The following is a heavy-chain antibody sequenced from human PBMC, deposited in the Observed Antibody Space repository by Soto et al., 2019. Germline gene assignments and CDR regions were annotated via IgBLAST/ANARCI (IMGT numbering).Heavy chain of an antibody. CDR3: ARDIVARLSPKDRLCSICGMDV. CDR1: GFTFSSYA. V-gene: IGHV3-30-3*01. J-gene: IGHJ6*02. Sequence: QVQLVESGGGVVQPGRSLRLSCAASGFTFSSYAMHWVRQAPGKGLEWVAVISYDGSNKYYADSVKGRFTISRDNSKNTLYLQMNSLRAEDTSVYYCARDIVARLSPKDRLCSICGMDVWGQGTTLTVSS. D-gene: IGHD2-2*01. CDR2: ISYDGSNK.